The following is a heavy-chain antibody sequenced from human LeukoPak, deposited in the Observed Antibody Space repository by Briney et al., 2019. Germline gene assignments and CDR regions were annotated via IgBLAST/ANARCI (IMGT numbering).Heavy chain of an antibody. CDR3: ARELGYCSSTSCYQGAFDI. J-gene: IGHJ3*02. V-gene: IGHV4-4*07. Sequence: PSETLSLTCTVSGGSISSYYWSWIRQPAGKGLEWIGRIYTSGSTNYNPSLKSRVTMSVDTSKNQFSLKLSSVTAADTAVYYCARELGYCSSTSCYQGAFDIWGQGTMVTVPS. CDR1: GGSISSYY. D-gene: IGHD2-2*03. CDR2: IYTSGST.